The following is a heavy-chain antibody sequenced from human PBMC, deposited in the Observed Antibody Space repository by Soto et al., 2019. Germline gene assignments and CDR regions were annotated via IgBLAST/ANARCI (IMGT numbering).Heavy chain of an antibody. CDR3: SIWYCSSAGCPRPFDC. CDR2: INPNSGGT. Sequence: ASVKVSCKASGYTFTGYYMHWVRQAPGQGLEWMGWINPNSGGTNYAQKFQGRVTMTRDTSISTAYMELSRLRSDDTAVYYCSIWYCSSAGCPRPFDCWGQVTLVIVSS. J-gene: IGHJ4*02. D-gene: IGHD2-2*01. CDR1: GYTFTGYY. V-gene: IGHV1-2*02.